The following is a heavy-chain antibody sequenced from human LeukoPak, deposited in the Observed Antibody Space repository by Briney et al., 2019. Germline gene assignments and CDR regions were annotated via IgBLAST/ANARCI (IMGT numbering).Heavy chain of an antibody. CDR1: GFTFSSYA. V-gene: IGHV3-30*04. J-gene: IGHJ6*03. Sequence: GGSLRLSCAASGFTFSSYAMHWVRQAPGKGLEWVAVISYDGSNKYYADSVKGRFTISRDNSKNTLYLQMNTLRAEDRAVYYCARANSGWSAGYYYYMDVWGKGTTVTISS. CDR2: ISYDGSNK. D-gene: IGHD6-19*01. CDR3: ARANSGWSAGYYYYMDV.